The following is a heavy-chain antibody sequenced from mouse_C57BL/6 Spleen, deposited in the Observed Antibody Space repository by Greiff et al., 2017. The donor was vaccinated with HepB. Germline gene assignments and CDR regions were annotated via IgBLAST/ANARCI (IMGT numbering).Heavy chain of an antibody. Sequence: VKLQESGAELVKPGASVKLSCKASGYTFTSYWMHWVKQRPGQGLEWIGMIHPNSGSTNYNEKFKSKATLTVDKSSSTAYMQLSSLTSEDSAVYYCATAQATSLDAMDYWGQGTSVTVSS. J-gene: IGHJ4*01. D-gene: IGHD3-2*02. V-gene: IGHV1-64*01. CDR2: IHPNSGST. CDR1: GYTFTSYW. CDR3: ATAQATSLDAMDY.